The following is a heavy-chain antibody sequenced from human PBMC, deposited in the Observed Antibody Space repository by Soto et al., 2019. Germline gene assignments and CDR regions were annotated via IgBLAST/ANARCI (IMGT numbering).Heavy chain of an antibody. Sequence: SETLSLTCTVSGVSVGSGEYYYSWIRQPPGKGLEWIGYIYDSGITNYTPSLKGRVTMSLDRSNNQVSLKLSSVTAADTAVYFCARDVAHGYTENVWGQGTMVTVSS. V-gene: IGHV4-30-4*01. CDR3: ARDVAHGYTENV. J-gene: IGHJ3*01. CDR2: IYDSGIT. D-gene: IGHD5-18*01. CDR1: GVSVGSGEYY.